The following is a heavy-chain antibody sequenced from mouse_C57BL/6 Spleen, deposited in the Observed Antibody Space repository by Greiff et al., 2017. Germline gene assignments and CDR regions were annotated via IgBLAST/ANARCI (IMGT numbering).Heavy chain of an antibody. CDR2: IRNKANNHAT. CDR3: TEGNTNDSMGY. Sequence: EVKLQESGGGLVQPGGSMKLSCAASGFTFSDAWMDWVRPSTEKGLEWVAEIRNKANNHATYYAESVKGKCTISRDDSKSSVYLQMNSLRAEDTGIYCCTEGNTNDSMGYWCQGASVTVSS. V-gene: IGHV6-6*01. D-gene: IGHD2-1*01. CDR1: GFTFSDAW. J-gene: IGHJ4*01.